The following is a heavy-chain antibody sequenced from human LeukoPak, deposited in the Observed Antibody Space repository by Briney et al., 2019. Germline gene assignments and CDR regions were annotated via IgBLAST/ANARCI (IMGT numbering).Heavy chain of an antibody. Sequence: GASVKVSCKVSGYTLTELSMHWVRQAPGKGLEWMGGFDPEDGETIYAQKFQGRVTMTRDTSTSTVYMELSSLRSEDTAVYYCARDQLNADYYDSSGYFAFDIWGQGTMVTVSS. CDR1: GYTLTELS. D-gene: IGHD3-22*01. CDR3: ARDQLNADYYDSSGYFAFDI. J-gene: IGHJ3*02. V-gene: IGHV1-24*01. CDR2: FDPEDGET.